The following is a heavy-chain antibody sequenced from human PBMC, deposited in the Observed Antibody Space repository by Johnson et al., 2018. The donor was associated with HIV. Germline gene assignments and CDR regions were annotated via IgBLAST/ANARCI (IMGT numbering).Heavy chain of an antibody. CDR3: AKELDYVWGRSLIDAFDI. V-gene: IGHV3-23*04. CDR2: ISGSGGST. Sequence: EVQLVESGGGLVQPGGSLRLSCAASKLTFSNYAMTWVRQAPGKGLEWVSAISGSGGSTYYADSVKGRFTISRDNSKNTLYLQMNSLRAEDTAVYYCAKELDYVWGRSLIDAFDIWGQGTMVTVSS. D-gene: IGHD3-16*01. J-gene: IGHJ3*02. CDR1: KLTFSNYA.